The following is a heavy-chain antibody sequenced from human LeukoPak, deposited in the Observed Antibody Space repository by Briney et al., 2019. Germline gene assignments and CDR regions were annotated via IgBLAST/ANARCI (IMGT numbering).Heavy chain of an antibody. CDR3: ASTRHTAMVYFDY. Sequence: SETLSLTCAVYGGSFSGYYWSWIRQSPGKGLEWIGEINHSGSTYYNPSLKSRVTISVDRSKNQFSLKLSSVTAADTAVYYCASTRHTAMVYFDYWGQGTLVTVSS. CDR2: INHSGST. J-gene: IGHJ4*02. D-gene: IGHD5-18*01. V-gene: IGHV4-34*01. CDR1: GGSFSGYY.